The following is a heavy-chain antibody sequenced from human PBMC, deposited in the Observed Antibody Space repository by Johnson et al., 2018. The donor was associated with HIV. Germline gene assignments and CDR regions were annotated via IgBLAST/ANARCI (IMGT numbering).Heavy chain of an antibody. V-gene: IGHV3-30-3*01. D-gene: IGHD5-12*01. CDR2: ISYDGSNK. CDR1: GFTFSSYA. CDR3: ARSFSGPDAFDI. J-gene: IGHJ3*02. Sequence: QVQLVESGGGVVQPGWSLRLSCAASGFTFSSYAMHWVRQAPGKGLEWVAVISYDGSNKYYADSVKGRFTISRDNSKNTLYLKMNSLRAEDTAVYYCARSFSGPDAFDIWGQGTMVTVSS.